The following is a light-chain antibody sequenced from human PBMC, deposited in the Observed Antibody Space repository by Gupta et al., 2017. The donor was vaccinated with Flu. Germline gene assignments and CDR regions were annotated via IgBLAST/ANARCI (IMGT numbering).Light chain of an antibody. Sequence: SYELTQPPSVSVSPGQTARLTCSGDALPKQYAYWYQQEPGQAPVLVIYKDSERPSGIPERFSGSSSGTTVTLTISGVQAEDEADYYCQSADSSGTHRVFGGGTKLTVL. CDR2: KDS. J-gene: IGLJ3*02. CDR3: QSADSSGTHRV. V-gene: IGLV3-25*02. CDR1: ALPKQY.